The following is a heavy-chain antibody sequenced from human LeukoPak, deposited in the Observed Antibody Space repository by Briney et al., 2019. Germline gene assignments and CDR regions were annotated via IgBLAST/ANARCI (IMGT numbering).Heavy chain of an antibody. CDR2: IIPIYKTT. D-gene: IGHD3-22*01. J-gene: IGHJ4*02. V-gene: IGHV1-69*05. CDR3: ARCPYNYYDYSGHHLPDY. Sequence: AASVKVSCKPSGGTFSSYSISWVRQAPGQGLEWMGRIIPIYKTTNYAPKFQGRVTFSTDESTTTAYMELSSLRSEDTAVYYCARCPYNYYDYSGHHLPDYWGQGTLVTVSS. CDR1: GGTFSSYS.